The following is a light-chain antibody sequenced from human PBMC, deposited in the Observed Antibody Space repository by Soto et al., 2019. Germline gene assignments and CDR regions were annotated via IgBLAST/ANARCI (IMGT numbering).Light chain of an antibody. CDR3: QHYGSSPTT. CDR2: GAS. V-gene: IGKV3-20*01. J-gene: IGKJ1*01. Sequence: EIVLTQSPGTLSLSPGERATLSCRASQSISSNYIAWYQQKPGRAPRLLIYGASSRASGIPDSFSGSGSVTDFTLTISRLEPEDFAVYYCQHYGSSPTTFGKGTKV. CDR1: QSISSNY.